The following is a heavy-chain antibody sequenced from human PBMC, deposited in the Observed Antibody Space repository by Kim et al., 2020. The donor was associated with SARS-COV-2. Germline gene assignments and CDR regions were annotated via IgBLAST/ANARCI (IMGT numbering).Heavy chain of an antibody. J-gene: IGHJ6*02. Sequence: SETLSLTCIVSGDIRTYYWSWVRQPPGKELEWIGYINYSWTATYNPSLKSRVTLSVDTSKKQLSLKLTSVTAADTAVYFCARDRSADGLDFYYYGMDVWGQGTTVTVS. V-gene: IGHV4-59*01. CDR2: INYSWTA. CDR1: GDIRTYY. CDR3: ARDRSADGLDFYYYGMDV. D-gene: IGHD3-10*01.